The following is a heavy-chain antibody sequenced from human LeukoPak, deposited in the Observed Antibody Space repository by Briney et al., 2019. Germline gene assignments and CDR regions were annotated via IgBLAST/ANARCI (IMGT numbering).Heavy chain of an antibody. CDR3: ARSDILTGSPTYYYYYGMDV. D-gene: IGHD3-9*01. CDR2: INAGNGNT. Sequence: GASVKVSCKASGYTFTSYAMHWVRQAPGQRLEWMGWINAGNGNTKYSQKFQGRVTITRDTSASTAYMELSSLRSEDTAVYYCARSDILTGSPTYYYYYGMDVWGQGTTVTVSS. J-gene: IGHJ6*02. CDR1: GYTFTSYA. V-gene: IGHV1-3*01.